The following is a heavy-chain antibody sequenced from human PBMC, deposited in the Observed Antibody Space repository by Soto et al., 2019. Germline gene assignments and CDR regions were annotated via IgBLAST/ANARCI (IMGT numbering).Heavy chain of an antibody. CDR1: GFTFSNFG. J-gene: IGHJ4*02. CDR3: AKGRHGSSYSAAEY. CDR2: MSYDGSNE. V-gene: IGHV3-30*18. D-gene: IGHD6-6*01. Sequence: VHLVESGGGVVQPGRSLRLSCAASGFTFSNFGMHWVRQAPGKGLEWVAVMSYDGSNEYYGDSVKGRFTISRDSSKNTLFLQMNSLRAEDTAVYYCAKGRHGSSYSAAEYWGQGTLVTVSS.